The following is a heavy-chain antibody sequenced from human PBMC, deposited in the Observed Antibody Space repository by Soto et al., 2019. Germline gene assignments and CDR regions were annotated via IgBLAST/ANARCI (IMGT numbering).Heavy chain of an antibody. D-gene: IGHD6-13*01. CDR3: ARESLTYSSSWGSWFDP. CDR1: GYTFTSYA. CDR2: ISAGNGNT. J-gene: IGHJ5*02. V-gene: IGHV1-3*01. Sequence: GASVKVSCKASGYTFTSYAMHWVRQAPGQRLEWMGWISAGNGNTKYSQKFQGRVTITRDTSASTAYMELSSLRSEDTAVYYCARESLTYSSSWGSWFDPWGQGTLVTVSS.